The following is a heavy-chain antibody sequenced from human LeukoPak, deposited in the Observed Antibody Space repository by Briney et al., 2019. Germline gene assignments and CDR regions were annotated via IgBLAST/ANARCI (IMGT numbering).Heavy chain of an antibody. J-gene: IGHJ4*02. Sequence: GGSLRLSCAASGFTFSSYGMHWVRQAPGKGLEWVAVIWYGGSNKYYADSVKGRFTISRDNSKNTLYLQMNSLRAEDTAVYYCARDSDHSSSWSHLDYFDYWGQGTLVTVSS. CDR2: IWYGGSNK. D-gene: IGHD6-13*01. CDR1: GFTFSSYG. CDR3: ARDSDHSSSWSHLDYFDY. V-gene: IGHV3-33*01.